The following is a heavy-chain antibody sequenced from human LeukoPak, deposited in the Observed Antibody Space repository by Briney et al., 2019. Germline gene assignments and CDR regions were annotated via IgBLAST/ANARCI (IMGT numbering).Heavy chain of an antibody. J-gene: IGHJ4*02. CDR1: GGSFSGYY. Sequence: SETLSLTCAVYGGSFSGYYWSWIRQPPGKGLEWIGEINHSGSTNYNPSLKSRVTISVDTSKNQFSLKLSSVTAADTAVYYCARGLSQGVTAIHLFFDYWGQGTLVAVSS. D-gene: IGHD2-21*02. CDR3: ARGLSQGVTAIHLFFDY. V-gene: IGHV4-34*01. CDR2: INHSGST.